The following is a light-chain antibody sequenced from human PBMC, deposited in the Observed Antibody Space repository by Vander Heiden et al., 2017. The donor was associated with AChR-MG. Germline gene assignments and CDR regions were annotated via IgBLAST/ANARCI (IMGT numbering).Light chain of an antibody. CDR3: QSYDSSLSGPVV. Sequence: QSVLTQPPSVSGAPGQRVTISCTGSSSNIGAGDDVHWYRQLPGTAPKLLIYGNSNRPSGVPDRFSGSKSGTSASLAITGLQAEDEADYYCQSYDSSLSGPVVFGGGTKLTVL. V-gene: IGLV1-40*01. CDR1: SSNIGAGDD. J-gene: IGLJ2*01. CDR2: GNS.